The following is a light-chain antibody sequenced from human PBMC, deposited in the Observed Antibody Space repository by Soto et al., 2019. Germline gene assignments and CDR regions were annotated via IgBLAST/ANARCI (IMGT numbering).Light chain of an antibody. Sequence: VVLTQSPATLSLSPGERATLSCRASQSISEFLAWYQQKPGQAPRLLIYDASNRATGTPARFSGSGSGTDFTLTISSLEAEDFALYYCQQRSKWPVTFGGGTRWISN. V-gene: IGKV3-11*01. CDR1: QSISEF. J-gene: IGKJ4*01. CDR3: QQRSKWPVT. CDR2: DAS.